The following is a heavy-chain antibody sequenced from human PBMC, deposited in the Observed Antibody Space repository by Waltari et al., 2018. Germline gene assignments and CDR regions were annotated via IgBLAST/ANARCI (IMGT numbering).Heavy chain of an antibody. Sequence: QVQLVQSGAEVKKPGSSVKVSCKASGGTFSSYAISWVRQAPGQGLEWMGGIIPIRGIANYAQKFQGRVTITADKSTSTAYMELSSLRSEDTAVYYCARGEAAAGHYYYYYMDVWGKGTTVTVSS. CDR3: ARGEAAAGHYYYYYMDV. CDR2: IIPIRGIA. D-gene: IGHD6-13*01. J-gene: IGHJ6*03. CDR1: GGTFSSYA. V-gene: IGHV1-69*10.